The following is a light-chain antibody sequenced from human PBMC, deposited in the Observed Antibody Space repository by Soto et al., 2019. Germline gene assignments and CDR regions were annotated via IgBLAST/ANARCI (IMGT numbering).Light chain of an antibody. CDR3: QQRSNWSLT. CDR2: DAS. V-gene: IGKV3-11*01. CDR1: QSVSSY. J-gene: IGKJ4*01. Sequence: EIVLTQSPATLSLSPGERATLSCRASQSVSSYLAWYQQKPGQAPRLLIYDASNRATGIPARFSGSGSGTDFTHTISSLEPEDFAVYYCQQRSNWSLTFGGGTKVEIK.